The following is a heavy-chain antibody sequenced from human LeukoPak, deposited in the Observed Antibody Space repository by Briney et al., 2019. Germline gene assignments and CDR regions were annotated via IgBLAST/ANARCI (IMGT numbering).Heavy chain of an antibody. J-gene: IGHJ4*02. CDR3: ARDRADSSGWYFDY. V-gene: IGHV3-30*04. CDR2: ISYDGSNK. D-gene: IGHD3-22*01. Sequence: PGGSLRLSCAASGFTFSSSAMSWVRQAPGKGLEWVAVISYDGSNKYYADSVKGRFTISRDNSKNTLYLQMNSLRAEDTAVYYCARDRADSSGWYFDYWGQGTLVTVSS. CDR1: GFTFSSSA.